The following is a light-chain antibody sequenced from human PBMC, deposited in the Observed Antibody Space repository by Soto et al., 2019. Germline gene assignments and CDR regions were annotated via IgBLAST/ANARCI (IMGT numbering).Light chain of an antibody. J-gene: IGLJ2*01. CDR2: DVS. CDR3: SSYTSSSTLEVV. Sequence: QSALTQPASVSGSPGQSITISCTGTSSDVGGYNYVSWYQQHPGKAPKLMIYDVSNRPSGVSNRFSGSKSGNTASLTISGLQAKDEADYYCSSYTSSSTLEVVFGGGTQLTVL. V-gene: IGLV2-14*01. CDR1: SSDVGGYNY.